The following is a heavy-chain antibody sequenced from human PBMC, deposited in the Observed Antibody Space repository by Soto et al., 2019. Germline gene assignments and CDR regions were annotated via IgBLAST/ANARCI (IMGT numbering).Heavy chain of an antibody. CDR3: AKLVIGYCSGNTCDDY. J-gene: IGHJ4*02. CDR2: ISYDSSNK. V-gene: IGHV3-30*18. Sequence: VQLLESGGGLIQPGGSLRLSCAVSGFTFSYGIDWLRQAPGKGLEWVAYISYDSSNKFYGDSVKGRFTISRDNSKNTQFLQMNSPRAEDTAVYYCAKLVIGYCSGNTCDDYWGQGTLVAVSS. CDR1: GFTFSYG. D-gene: IGHD2-15*01.